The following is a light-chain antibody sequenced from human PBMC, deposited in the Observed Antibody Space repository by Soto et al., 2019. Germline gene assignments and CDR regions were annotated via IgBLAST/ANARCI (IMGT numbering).Light chain of an antibody. Sequence: QSVLTQPPSASGTPGQRVTISCSGSSSNIERNTVNWYQQLPGAAPKLLIYGTNHRPSGVPDRFSGSKSGTSGSLAISGLQSGDEADYYCAAWDDSLNAQFVFGTGTKVTVL. CDR2: GTN. CDR1: SSNIERNT. V-gene: IGLV1-44*01. J-gene: IGLJ1*01. CDR3: AAWDDSLNAQFV.